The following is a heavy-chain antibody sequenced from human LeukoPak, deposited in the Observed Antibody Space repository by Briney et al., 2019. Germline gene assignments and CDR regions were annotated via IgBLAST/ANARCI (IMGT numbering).Heavy chain of an antibody. CDR1: GYTFDDYG. CDR3: ARSPRSRWYPFILYYFYRDV. Sequence: PGGSLTLSCTASGYTFDDYGMSWIRQAPGKGLEWIACINQTGGSNDYAAPVKGRFTITRANNKNSLYLQMNSLTADDTALFYGARSPRSRWYPFILYYFYRDVWGKGTTVSVSS. D-gene: IGHD6-19*01. CDR2: INQTGGSN. V-gene: IGHV3-20*04. J-gene: IGHJ6*03.